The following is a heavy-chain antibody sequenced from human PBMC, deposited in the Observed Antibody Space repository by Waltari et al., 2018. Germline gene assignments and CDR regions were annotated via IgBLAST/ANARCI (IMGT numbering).Heavy chain of an antibody. CDR3: AKDLGWNYPGAFDY. D-gene: IGHD1-7*01. J-gene: IGHJ4*02. Sequence: EVQLVESGGGLVQPGRSLRLSCAASGFTFADYAMHWVRQVPGKGLEWVSGITWNSGIIVYADSVKGRFTISRDNAKNSLCLQMNSLRAEDTALYYCAKDLGWNYPGAFDYWGQGTLVTVSS. CDR1: GFTFADYA. V-gene: IGHV3-9*01. CDR2: ITWNSGII.